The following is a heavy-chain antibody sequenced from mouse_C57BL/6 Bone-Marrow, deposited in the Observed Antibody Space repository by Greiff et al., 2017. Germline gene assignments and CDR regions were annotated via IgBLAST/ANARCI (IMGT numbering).Heavy chain of an antibody. CDR2: ISNGGGST. D-gene: IGHD2-5*01. Sequence: EVQVVESGGGLVQPGGSLKLSCAASGFTFSDYYMYWVRQTPEKRLEWVAYISNGGGSTYYPDTVKGRFTISRDNAKNTLYLQMSRLKSEDTAMYYCARHYYSNPYYAMDYWGQGTSVTVSS. CDR1: GFTFSDYY. CDR3: ARHYYSNPYYAMDY. V-gene: IGHV5-12*01. J-gene: IGHJ4*01.